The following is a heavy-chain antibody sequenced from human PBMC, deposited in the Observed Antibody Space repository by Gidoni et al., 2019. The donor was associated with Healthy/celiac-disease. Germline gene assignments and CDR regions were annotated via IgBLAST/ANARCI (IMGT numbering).Heavy chain of an antibody. Sequence: EVQLVESGGGLVQPGRSLRLSCAASGFTFDDSAMHWVRQAPGKGLEWVSGISWNSGSIGYADSVKGRFTISRDNAKNSLYLQMNSLRAEDTALYYCAKDRNLGYCTNGVCYNVGPLDYWGQGTLVTVSS. CDR2: ISWNSGSI. CDR3: AKDRNLGYCTNGVCYNVGPLDY. V-gene: IGHV3-9*01. J-gene: IGHJ4*02. D-gene: IGHD2-8*01. CDR1: GFTFDDSA.